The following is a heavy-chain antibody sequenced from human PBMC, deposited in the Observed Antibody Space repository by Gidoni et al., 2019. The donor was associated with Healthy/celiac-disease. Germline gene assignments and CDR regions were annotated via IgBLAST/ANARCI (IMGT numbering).Heavy chain of an antibody. J-gene: IGHJ6*02. CDR3: TLYCSGGSCYSYYGMDV. D-gene: IGHD2-15*01. V-gene: IGHV3-49*04. CDR1: GFTFGYYA. Sequence: EVQLVESGGGLVQPGRSLRLSCTASGFTFGYYAMSWVRQAPGKGLEWGGFIRSKADGGTTEYAASVKGRFTISRDDSKSIAYLQMNSLKTEDTAVYYCTLYCSGGSCYSYYGMDVWGQGTTVTVSS. CDR2: IRSKADGGTT.